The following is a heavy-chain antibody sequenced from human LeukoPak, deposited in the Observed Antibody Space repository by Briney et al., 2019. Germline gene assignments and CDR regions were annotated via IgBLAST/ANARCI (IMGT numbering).Heavy chain of an antibody. V-gene: IGHV3-30-3*01. J-gene: IGHJ4*02. CDR2: ISYDGSNK. CDR1: GFTFSSYA. Sequence: GGPLRLSCAASGFTFSSYAMHWVRQAPGKGLEWVAVISYDGSNKYYADSVKGRFTISRDNSKNTLYLQMNSLRAEDTAVYYCARDGQSFPYCSSTSCYRPYFDYWGQGTLVTVSS. D-gene: IGHD2-2*01. CDR3: ARDGQSFPYCSSTSCYRPYFDY.